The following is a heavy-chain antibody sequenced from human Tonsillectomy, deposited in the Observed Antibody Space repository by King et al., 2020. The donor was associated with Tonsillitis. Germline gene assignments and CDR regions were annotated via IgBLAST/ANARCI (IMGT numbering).Heavy chain of an antibody. J-gene: IGHJ4*02. V-gene: IGHV7-4-1*02. Sequence: QLVQSGSELRKPGASVKVSCRTSGYTFTSSPVNWVRQAPGQGLEWMGNINTNSGNPRYAQGFTGRFVFSLYTSVSTAYLQINSLKADDTAVYYCAKGTPAPGTDFWGQGTLVTVSS. D-gene: IGHD6-13*01. CDR1: GYTFTSSP. CDR2: INTNSGNP. CDR3: AKGTPAPGTDF.